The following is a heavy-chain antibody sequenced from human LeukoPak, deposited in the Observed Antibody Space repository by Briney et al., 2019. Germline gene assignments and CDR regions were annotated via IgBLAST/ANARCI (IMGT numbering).Heavy chain of an antibody. J-gene: IGHJ4*02. D-gene: IGHD3-3*01. CDR3: AKDYDFWSGYRAN. Sequence: GGSLRLSCAASGFTVTNNYMSWVRQAPGKGLEWVSTIYTDGRTFYADFVKGRFTLSRDNSKNTLFLQMNSLRAGDTAIYYCAKDYDFWSGYRANWGQGTLVTVSS. V-gene: IGHV3-66*01. CDR1: GFTVTNNY. CDR2: IYTDGRT.